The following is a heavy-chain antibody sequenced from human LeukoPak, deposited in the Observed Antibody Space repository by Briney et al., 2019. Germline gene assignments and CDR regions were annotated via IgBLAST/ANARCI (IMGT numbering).Heavy chain of an antibody. Sequence: GGSLRLSCVASGFTFSNYGMHWVRQAPGKGLEWVAFIRYDGSNKYYADSVKGRFTISRDNSKNTLYLQVNSLRAEDTAVYHCAKDLQWLVPGAFDIWGQGTMVTVSS. CDR3: AKDLQWLVPGAFDI. CDR1: GFTFSNYG. J-gene: IGHJ3*02. CDR2: IRYDGSNK. D-gene: IGHD6-19*01. V-gene: IGHV3-30*02.